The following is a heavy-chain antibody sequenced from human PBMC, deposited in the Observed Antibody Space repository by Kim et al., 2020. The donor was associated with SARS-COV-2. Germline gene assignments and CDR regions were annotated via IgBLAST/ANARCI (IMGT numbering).Heavy chain of an antibody. CDR1: GFTFSSYA. V-gene: IGHV3-23*01. J-gene: IGHJ4*02. D-gene: IGHD2-15*01. CDR3: AKAPTVVVVAATTPGALYFDY. Sequence: GGSLRLSCAASGFTFSSYAMSWVRQAPGKGLEWVAAISGSGGSTYYADSVKGRFTISRDNSKNTLYLQMNSLRAEDTAVYYCAKAPTVVVVAATTPGALYFDYWGQGTLVTVSS. CDR2: ISGSGGST.